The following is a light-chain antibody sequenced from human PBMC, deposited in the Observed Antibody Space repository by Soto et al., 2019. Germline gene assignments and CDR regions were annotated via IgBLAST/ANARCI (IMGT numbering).Light chain of an antibody. CDR2: AAP. J-gene: IGKJ2*01. CDR1: QSISSY. CDR3: QQSYSTPYT. V-gene: IGKV1-39*01. Sequence: DIQLTQSPSSLSPSVGYRVIITCRASQSISSYLNWYQQKPGKAPKLLIYAAPSLQSGVPSRFSGSGSGTDFTLTISSLQPEDCATYYCQQSYSTPYTFGQGTKVDIK.